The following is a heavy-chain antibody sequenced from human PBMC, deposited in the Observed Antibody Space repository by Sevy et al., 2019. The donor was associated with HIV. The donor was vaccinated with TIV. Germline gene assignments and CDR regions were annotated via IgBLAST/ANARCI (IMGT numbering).Heavy chain of an antibody. CDR2: MNPNSGNT. CDR3: ARGRLTGIGFDY. V-gene: IGHV1-8*01. Sequence: ASVKVSCKASGYTFTSYDINWVRQATGQGLEWMGWMNPNSGNTGYAQKFQDRVTMTRNTSISTAYMELSSLRSEDTAVYYCARGRLTGIGFDYWGQGTLVTVSS. CDR1: GYTFTSYD. J-gene: IGHJ4*02. D-gene: IGHD7-27*01.